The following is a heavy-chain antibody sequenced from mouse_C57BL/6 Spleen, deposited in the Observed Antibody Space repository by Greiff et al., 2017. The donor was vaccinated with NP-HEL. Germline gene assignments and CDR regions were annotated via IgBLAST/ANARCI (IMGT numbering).Heavy chain of an antibody. CDR3: ARHEDEGGYFDY. CDR1: GYTFTEYT. CDR2: FYPGSGSI. V-gene: IGHV1-62-2*01. D-gene: IGHD1-1*02. Sequence: VQLHQSGAELVKPGASVKLSCKASGYTFTEYTIHWVKQRSGQGLAGIGWFYPGSGSIKYNEKFKDKATLTADKSSSTVYMELSRLTSEDSAVYFCARHEDEGGYFDYWGQGTTLTVSS. J-gene: IGHJ2*01.